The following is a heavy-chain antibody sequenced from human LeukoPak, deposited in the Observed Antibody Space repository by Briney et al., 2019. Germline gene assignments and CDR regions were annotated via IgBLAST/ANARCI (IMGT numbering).Heavy chain of an antibody. CDR2: ISAYNGNT. D-gene: IGHD3-10*01. CDR1: GYTFTSYG. CDR3: ARDYRRRLWFGELLLRGDIDAFDI. Sequence: ASVKVSCKASGYTFTSYGISRVRQAPGQGLEWMGWISAYNGNTNYAQKLQGRVTMTTDTSTSTAYMELRSLRSDDTAVYYCARDYRRRLWFGELLLRGDIDAFDIWGQGTMVTVSS. J-gene: IGHJ3*02. V-gene: IGHV1-18*04.